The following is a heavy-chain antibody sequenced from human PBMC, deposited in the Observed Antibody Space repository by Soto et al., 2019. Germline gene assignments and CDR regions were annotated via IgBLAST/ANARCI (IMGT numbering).Heavy chain of an antibody. D-gene: IGHD5-12*01. V-gene: IGHV3-74*01. CDR3: LTGNSGYGNFGY. Sequence: PGRCVRLSCAAAGFTLSSYWMHCVRQAPGKGLVWVSRIKGDGSETNYADSVKGRFTISRDNAKNTLYLQLNSLRAEETAVYYWLTGNSGYGNFGYWGQGTRITVSS. CDR1: GFTLSSYW. CDR2: IKGDGSET. J-gene: IGHJ4*02.